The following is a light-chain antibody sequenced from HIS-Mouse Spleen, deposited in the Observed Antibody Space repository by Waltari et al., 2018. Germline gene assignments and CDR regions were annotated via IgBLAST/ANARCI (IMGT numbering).Light chain of an antibody. V-gene: IGLV2-23*01. CDR2: EGG. J-gene: IGLJ3*02. Sequence: QSALTQPASVSGSPGQSITISCTGTSSDVGSYNLVSWYQPHPGKAPKLMIYEGGKRPSGVSNRFAGYKSGNTASLTISGLQAEDEADYYCCSYAGSSTWVFGGGTKLTVL. CDR3: CSYAGSSTWV. CDR1: SSDVGSYNL.